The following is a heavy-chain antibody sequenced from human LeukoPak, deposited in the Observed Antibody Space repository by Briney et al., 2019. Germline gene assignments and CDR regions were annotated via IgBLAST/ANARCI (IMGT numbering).Heavy chain of an antibody. D-gene: IGHD5-24*01. V-gene: IGHV3-30-3*01. CDR2: ISYDGSNK. CDR3: AGSGSTRDGFPGRFYY. CDR1: GFTFSSYA. J-gene: IGHJ4*02. Sequence: PGGSLRLSCAASGFTFSSYAIHWVRQAPGKGLEWVALISYDGSNKYYADSVKGRFTISRDISKNTLYLQMNSLRAEDTAVYYCAGSGSTRDGFPGRFYYWGQGTLVTVSS.